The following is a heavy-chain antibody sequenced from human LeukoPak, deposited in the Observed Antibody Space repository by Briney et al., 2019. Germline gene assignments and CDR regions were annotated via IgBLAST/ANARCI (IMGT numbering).Heavy chain of an antibody. D-gene: IGHD4-17*01. CDR2: INPSGGST. J-gene: IGHJ6*03. CDR1: GYTFTGYY. CDR3: ARRANDYGDYDYYYYMDV. Sequence: ASVKVSCKASGYTFTGYYMHWVRQAPGQGLEWMGIINPSGGSTSYAQKFQGRVTMTRDMSTSTVYMELSSLRSEDTAVYYCARRANDYGDYDYYYYMDVWGKGTTVTVSS. V-gene: IGHV1-46*01.